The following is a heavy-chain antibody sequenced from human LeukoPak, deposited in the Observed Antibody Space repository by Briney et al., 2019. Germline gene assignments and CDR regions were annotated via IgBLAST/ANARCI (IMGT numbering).Heavy chain of an antibody. Sequence: GGSLRLSCAASGFIFSAYWMSWVRQAPGKGLEWVANIKQDGSDKNYVDSVKGRFTISRDNAKNSLYLQMNSLRDEDTAVYYCATYSTRNAREFQSWGQGTLVTVSS. J-gene: IGHJ1*01. V-gene: IGHV3-7*01. CDR3: ATYSTRNAREFQS. CDR2: IKQDGSDK. D-gene: IGHD4-11*01. CDR1: GFIFSAYW.